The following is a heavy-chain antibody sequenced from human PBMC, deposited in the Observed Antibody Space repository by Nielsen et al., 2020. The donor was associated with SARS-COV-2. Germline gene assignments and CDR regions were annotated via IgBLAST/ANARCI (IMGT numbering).Heavy chain of an antibody. V-gene: IGHV1-46*01. J-gene: IGHJ6*02. D-gene: IGHD1-20*01. Sequence: ASVKVSCKASGYTFTSYYMHWVRQAPGQGLEWMGIINPSGGSTSYAQKFQGRVTMIRDTSTSTVYMELSSLRSEDTAVYYCARDLGLTGTGAYYGMDVWGQGTTVTVSS. CDR3: ARDLGLTGTGAYYGMDV. CDR2: INPSGGST. CDR1: GYTFTSYY.